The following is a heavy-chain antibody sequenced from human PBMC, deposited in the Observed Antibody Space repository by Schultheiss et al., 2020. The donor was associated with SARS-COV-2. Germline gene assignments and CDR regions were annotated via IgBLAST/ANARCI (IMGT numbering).Heavy chain of an antibody. CDR2: INHSGST. D-gene: IGHD6-13*01. CDR1: GGSFSGYY. Sequence: SQTLSLTCAVYGGSFSGYYWSWIRQPPGKGLEWIGEINHSGSTYYNPSLKSRVTISVDTSKNQFSLKLSSVTAADTAVYYWARDRRAARLNWFDPWGQGTLVTVSS. J-gene: IGHJ5*02. V-gene: IGHV4-34*09. CDR3: ARDRRAARLNWFDP.